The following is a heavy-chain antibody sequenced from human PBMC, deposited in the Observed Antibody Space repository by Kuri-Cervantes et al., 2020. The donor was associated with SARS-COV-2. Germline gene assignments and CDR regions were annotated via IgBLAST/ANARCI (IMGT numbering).Heavy chain of an antibody. D-gene: IGHD1-14*01. Sequence: GESLKISFAASGFTFSSYGMHWVRQAPGKGLEWVAFIRYDGSNKYYADSVKGRFTISRDNSKNTLYLQMNSLRAEDTAAYYCATKPPGVNDAFDIWGQGTMVTVSS. V-gene: IGHV3-30*02. J-gene: IGHJ3*02. CDR2: IRYDGSNK. CDR1: GFTFSSYG. CDR3: ATKPPGVNDAFDI.